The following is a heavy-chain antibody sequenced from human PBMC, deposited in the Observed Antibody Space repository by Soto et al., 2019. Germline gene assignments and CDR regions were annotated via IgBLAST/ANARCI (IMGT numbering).Heavy chain of an antibody. Sequence: GASVKVSCTASGYTFTSYYMHWVRQAPGQGLEWMGIINPSGGSTSYAQKFQGRVTMTRDTSTSTVYMELSSLRSEDTAVYYCAREFGVVMVGGIWGQGTMVTVSS. D-gene: IGHD3-3*01. V-gene: IGHV1-46*03. J-gene: IGHJ3*02. CDR3: AREFGVVMVGGI. CDR1: GYTFTSYY. CDR2: INPSGGST.